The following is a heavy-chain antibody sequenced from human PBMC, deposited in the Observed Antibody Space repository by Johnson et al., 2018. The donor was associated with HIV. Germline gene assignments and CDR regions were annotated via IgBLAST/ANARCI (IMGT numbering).Heavy chain of an antibody. V-gene: IGHV3-30*03. CDR2: ISYDGSNK. D-gene: IGHD4-23*01. CDR1: GFTFSSYG. Sequence: QVQLVESGGGVVQPGRSLRLSCAASGFTFSSYGMHWVRQAPGKGLEWVAVISYDGSNKYYADSVKGRFTISRDNSKNTLYLQVNGLRVEDTAVFYCASGEDYGGNYGALDIWGQGTMVTVSS. J-gene: IGHJ3*02. CDR3: ASGEDYGGNYGALDI.